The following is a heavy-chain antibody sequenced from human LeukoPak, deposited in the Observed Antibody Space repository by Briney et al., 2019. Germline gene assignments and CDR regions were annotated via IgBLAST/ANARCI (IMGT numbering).Heavy chain of an antibody. CDR1: GYTFTGYY. D-gene: IGHD2-15*01. Sequence: GASVKVSCKASGYTFTGYYMHWVRQARGQGLEWMGWIDPNSGGTNYAQNFQGRVTMTRDTSISTAYMELSRLRSDDTAVYYCARDRYGSATAVDWFDPWGQGTLVTVSS. V-gene: IGHV1-2*02. CDR3: ARDRYGSATAVDWFDP. CDR2: IDPNSGGT. J-gene: IGHJ5*02.